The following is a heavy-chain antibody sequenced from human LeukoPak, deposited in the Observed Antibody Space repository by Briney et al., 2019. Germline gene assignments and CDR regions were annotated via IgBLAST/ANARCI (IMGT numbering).Heavy chain of an antibody. CDR1: GYTFTDYY. CDR3: ARDSDFGVYYFDY. J-gene: IGHJ4*02. CDR2: INSNSGGT. Sequence: ASVKVSCKASGYTFTDYYIHWVRQAPGQGLEWMGRINSNSGGTNYAQKFQGRVTMTRDTSISTAYLELSRLTSDDTAVFYCARDSDFGVYYFDYWGQGALVTVSS. D-gene: IGHD4-17*01. V-gene: IGHV1-2*06.